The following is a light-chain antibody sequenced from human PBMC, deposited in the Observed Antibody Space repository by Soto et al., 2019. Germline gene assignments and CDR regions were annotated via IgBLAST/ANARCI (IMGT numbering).Light chain of an antibody. J-gene: IGKJ5*01. Sequence: EIVLTKSAATLSWSQGERATLSCMDSQSVSSYLAWYQQKPGQAPRLLIYDASNRATGIPARFSGSGSGTDFTLTISSLEPEDFAVYYCQQRSNGPPITVGQGTRLEIK. CDR2: DAS. CDR3: QQRSNGPPIT. CDR1: QSVSSY. V-gene: IGKV3-11*01.